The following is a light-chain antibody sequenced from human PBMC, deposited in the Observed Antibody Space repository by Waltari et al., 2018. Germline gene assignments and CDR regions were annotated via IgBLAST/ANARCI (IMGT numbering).Light chain of an antibody. CDR1: QSVRSN. CDR2: VAS. J-gene: IGKJ2*01. V-gene: IGKV3-15*01. CDR3: LQYDNWPRV. Sequence: EIVMTQSPATLSVSPGERATLSCRASQSVRSNLAWFKKKHGQAPRLLICVASTSATGFSARFRSSGSGTGFTLTISVLQSEDFAVYFCLQYDNWPRVFGQGTKLEIK.